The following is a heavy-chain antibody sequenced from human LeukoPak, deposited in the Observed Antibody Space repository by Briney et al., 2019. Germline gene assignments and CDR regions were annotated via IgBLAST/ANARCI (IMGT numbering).Heavy chain of an antibody. V-gene: IGHV4-34*01. J-gene: IGHJ4*02. CDR1: GGSFSGYY. D-gene: IGHD6-19*01. Sequence: SETLSLTCAVYGGSFSGYYWSWIRQPPGKGLEWIGEINHSGSTNYNPSLKSRVTISVDTSKNQFSLKLSSVTAADTAVYCCARRGRIAVAAWGQGTLVTVSS. CDR2: INHSGST. CDR3: ARRGRIAVAA.